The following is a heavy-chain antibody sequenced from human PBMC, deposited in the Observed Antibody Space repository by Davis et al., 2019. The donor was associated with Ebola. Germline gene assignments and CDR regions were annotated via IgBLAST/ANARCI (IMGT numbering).Heavy chain of an antibody. CDR3: ARGWLRTGMDV. J-gene: IGHJ6*04. CDR1: GFTFSSYW. V-gene: IGHV3-74*01. CDR2: INSDGSST. Sequence: GESLKISCAASGFTFSSYWMHWVRQVPGKGLVWVSRINSDGSSTIYADSVKGRFTISRDNAKNSLYLQMNTLRAEDTAVYYCARGWLRTGMDVWGKGTTVTVSS. D-gene: IGHD5-12*01.